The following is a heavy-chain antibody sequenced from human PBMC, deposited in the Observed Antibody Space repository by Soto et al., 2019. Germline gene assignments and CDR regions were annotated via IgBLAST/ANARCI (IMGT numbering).Heavy chain of an antibody. CDR3: ARDYFGSGSYGPFDY. Sequence: ASVKVSCKASGYTFTSYTIYWVRQAPGQRLEWMGWINAGNGNTKYSQRFQGRVTITRDTSASTAYMELSSLRSEDTAVYYCARDYFGSGSYGPFDYWGQGTLVTVSS. CDR1: GYTFTSYT. V-gene: IGHV1-3*01. CDR2: INAGNGNT. D-gene: IGHD3-10*01. J-gene: IGHJ4*02.